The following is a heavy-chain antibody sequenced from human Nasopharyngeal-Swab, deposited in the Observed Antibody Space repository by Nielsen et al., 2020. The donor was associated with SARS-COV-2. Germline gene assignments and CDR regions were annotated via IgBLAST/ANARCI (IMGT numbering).Heavy chain of an antibody. D-gene: IGHD3-9*01. J-gene: IGHJ6*02. CDR1: GYTFTGYY. Sequence: ASAKVSCKASGYTFTGYYMHWVRQAPGQGLEWMGWINPNSGGTNYAQKFQGRVTMTRDTSISTAYMELSRLRSDDTAVYYCAREPRLGFDSRYYGMDVWGQGTTVTVSS. CDR3: AREPRLGFDSRYYGMDV. CDR2: INPNSGGT. V-gene: IGHV1-2*02.